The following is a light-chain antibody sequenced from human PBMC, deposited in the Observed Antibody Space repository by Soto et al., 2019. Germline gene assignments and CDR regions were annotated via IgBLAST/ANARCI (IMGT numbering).Light chain of an antibody. CDR2: KVS. CDR3: MQGTHWPPET. V-gene: IGKV2-30*02. Sequence: DVVMTQSPLSLPVTLGQPASISCRSSQSLVRSDGNAYLNWFQQRPGQSPRRLIYKVSKRDSGVPDRCSGSGSGTDFTLKISRVEAEDVGVYYCMQGTHWPPETFGQGTKVDI. CDR1: QSLVRSDGNAY. J-gene: IGKJ1*01.